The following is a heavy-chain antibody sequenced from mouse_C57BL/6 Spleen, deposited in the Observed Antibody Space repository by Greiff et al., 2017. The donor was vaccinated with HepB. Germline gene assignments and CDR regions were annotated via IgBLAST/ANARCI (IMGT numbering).Heavy chain of an antibody. J-gene: IGHJ3*01. CDR2: FYPGSGSI. CDR3: ARHAQLRLAPSWFAY. Sequence: QVQLKESGAELVKPGASVKLSCKASGYTFPEYTIHWVKQRSGQGLEWIGWFYPGSGSIKYNEKFKDKATLTADKSSSTVYMELSRLTSEDSAVYFCARHAQLRLAPSWFAYWGQGTLVTVSA. V-gene: IGHV1-62-2*01. D-gene: IGHD3-2*02. CDR1: GYTFPEYT.